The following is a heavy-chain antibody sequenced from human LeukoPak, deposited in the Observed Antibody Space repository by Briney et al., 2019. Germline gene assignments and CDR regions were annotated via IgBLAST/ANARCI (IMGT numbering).Heavy chain of an antibody. CDR2: IYYSGST. CDR3: ARGLYGSGSYFYFDY. D-gene: IGHD3-10*01. CDR1: GGSICSYY. V-gene: IGHV4-59*12. Sequence: SETLCLTWTVSGGSICSYYWSWIRQPPGKGLEWIGYIYYSGSTNYNPSLKSRVTISVDTSKNQFSLKLSSVTAADTAVYYCARGLYGSGSYFYFDYWGQGTLVTVSS. J-gene: IGHJ4*02.